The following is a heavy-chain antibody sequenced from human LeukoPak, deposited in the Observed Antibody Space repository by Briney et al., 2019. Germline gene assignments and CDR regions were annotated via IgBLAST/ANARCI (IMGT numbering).Heavy chain of an antibody. CDR1: GGSISSSSYY. Sequence: SETLSLTCTVSGGSISSSSYYWGWIRQPPGKGLEWIGSIYYSGSTYYNPSLKSRVTISVDTSKNQFSLKLSSVTAADTAVYCCARHVVVVVTANNWFDPWGQGTLVTVSS. CDR2: IYYSGST. J-gene: IGHJ5*02. CDR3: ARHVVVVVTANNWFDP. V-gene: IGHV4-39*01. D-gene: IGHD2-21*02.